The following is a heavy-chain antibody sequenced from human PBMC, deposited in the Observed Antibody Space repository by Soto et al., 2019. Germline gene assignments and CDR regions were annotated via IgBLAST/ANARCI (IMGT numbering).Heavy chain of an antibody. Sequence: RSLRVSGAPSRFTATSYARRSVRQATGKGVEWVSGISWNSGSIGYADSVKGRFTISRDNAKNSLYLHMNSMRAEDTALYYCPKDIAPRRQYDFYLAGWVKRTTVPV. CDR3: PKDIAPRRQYDFYLAG. J-gene: IGHJ6*03. V-gene: IGHV3-9*02. CDR1: RFTATSYA. CDR2: ISWNSGSI.